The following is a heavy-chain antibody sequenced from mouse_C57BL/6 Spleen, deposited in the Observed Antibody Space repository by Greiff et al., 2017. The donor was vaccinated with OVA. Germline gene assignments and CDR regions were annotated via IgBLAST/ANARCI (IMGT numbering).Heavy chain of an antibody. CDR3: ARYGSSYEYAMDY. Sequence: VQLVESGPELVKPGASVNISCKASGYAFSSSWMNWVKQRPGKGLEWIGRIYPGDGDTNYNGKFKGKATLTADKSSSTAYMQLSSLTSEDSAVYFCARYGSSYEYAMDYWGQGTSVTVSS. CDR2: IYPGDGDT. D-gene: IGHD1-1*01. CDR1: GYAFSSSW. V-gene: IGHV1-82*01. J-gene: IGHJ4*01.